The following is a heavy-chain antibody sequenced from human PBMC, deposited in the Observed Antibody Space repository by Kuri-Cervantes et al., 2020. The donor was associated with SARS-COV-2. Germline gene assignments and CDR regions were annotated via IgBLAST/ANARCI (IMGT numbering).Heavy chain of an antibody. CDR3: AREAPSRIVGAICYGMDV. CDR2: ISSSSSTI. D-gene: IGHD1-26*01. V-gene: IGHV3-48*02. J-gene: IGHJ6*02. Sequence: GGSLRLSCAASGFTFSSYSMNWVRQAPGKGLEWVSYISSSSSTIYYADSVKGRFTISRDNAKNSLYLQMNSLRDEDTAVYYCAREAPSRIVGAICYGMDVWGQGTTVTVSS. CDR1: GFTFSSYS.